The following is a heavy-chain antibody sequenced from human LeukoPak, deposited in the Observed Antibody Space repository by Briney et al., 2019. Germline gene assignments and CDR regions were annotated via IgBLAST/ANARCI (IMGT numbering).Heavy chain of an antibody. D-gene: IGHD1-26*01. CDR2: IKQDGSEK. CDR1: GFTFSSYW. V-gene: IGHV3-7*03. Sequence: GGSLRLSCAASGFTFSSYWMSWVRQAPGKGLEWVANIKQDGSEKYYVDSVKGRFTISRDNAKNSLYLQINSLRAEDTAVYYCARREWELPQYNYFDSWGQGTLVTVSS. J-gene: IGHJ4*02. CDR3: ARREWELPQYNYFDS.